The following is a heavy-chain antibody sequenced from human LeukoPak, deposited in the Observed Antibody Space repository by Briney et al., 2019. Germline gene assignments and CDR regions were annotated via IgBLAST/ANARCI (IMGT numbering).Heavy chain of an antibody. Sequence: GGSLRLSXAASGFTVSSNYMSWVRQAPGKGLEWVSVIYSGGSTYYADSVKGRFTISRDNSKSTLYLQMNSLRAEDTAVYYCARGSELDFFDYWGQGTLVTVSS. CDR3: ARGSELDFFDY. V-gene: IGHV3-53*01. CDR1: GFTVSSNY. CDR2: IYSGGST. J-gene: IGHJ4*02. D-gene: IGHD3-10*01.